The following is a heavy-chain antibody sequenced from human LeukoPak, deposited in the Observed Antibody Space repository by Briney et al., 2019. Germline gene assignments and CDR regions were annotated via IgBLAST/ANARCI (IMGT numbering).Heavy chain of an antibody. D-gene: IGHD6-13*01. CDR3: AREERAIAAAGRGAFDY. J-gene: IGHJ4*02. CDR2: SGGTT. Sequence: SGGTTTYAQKFQGRVTMTRDTSTGTVYMELSSLRSEDTAVYYCAREERAIAAAGRGAFDYWGQGTLVTVSS. V-gene: IGHV1-46*01.